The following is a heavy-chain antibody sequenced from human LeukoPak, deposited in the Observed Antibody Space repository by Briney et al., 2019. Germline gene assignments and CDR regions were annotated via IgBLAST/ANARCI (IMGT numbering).Heavy chain of an antibody. D-gene: IGHD3-22*01. V-gene: IGHV3-23*01. J-gene: IGHJ4*02. Sequence: GGSLRLSCAASGFTFSSYAMSWVRQAPGKRLEWVSAISGSGGSTYYADSVKGRFTISRDNSKNTLYLQMNSLRAEDTAVYYWAKGGIYDSSCCNDYWGQGNLVTVSS. CDR1: GFTFSSYA. CDR2: ISGSGGST. CDR3: AKGGIYDSSCCNDY.